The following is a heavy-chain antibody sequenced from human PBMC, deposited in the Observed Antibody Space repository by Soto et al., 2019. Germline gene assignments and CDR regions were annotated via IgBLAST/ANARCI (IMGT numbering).Heavy chain of an antibody. D-gene: IGHD5-12*01. V-gene: IGHV3-64*02. J-gene: IGHJ4*02. CDR2: ISSNGGST. Sequence: EVQLLESGEGLVQPGGSLRLSCAASGFTFSSYAMHWVRQAPGKGLEYVSAISSNGGSTYYADSVKGRFTISRDNSKNTLYLQMGSLRAEDMAVYYCARRADGGWLHLVDYWGQRTLVTVSS. CDR3: ARRADGGWLHLVDY. CDR1: GFTFSSYA.